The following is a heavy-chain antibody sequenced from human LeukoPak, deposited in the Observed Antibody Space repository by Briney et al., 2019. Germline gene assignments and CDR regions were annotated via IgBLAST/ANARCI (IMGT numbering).Heavy chain of an antibody. V-gene: IGHV4-59*01. CDR2: IYYSGST. CDR3: ARLVLDWLSPYYFDY. Sequence: SETLSLTCTVSGGSISSYYWSWIRQPPGKGLEWIGYIYYSGSTNYNPSLKSRVTISVDTSKNQFSLKLSSVTAADTAVYYCARLVLDWLSPYYFDYWGQGTLVTVSS. J-gene: IGHJ4*02. CDR1: GGSISSYY. D-gene: IGHD3/OR15-3a*01.